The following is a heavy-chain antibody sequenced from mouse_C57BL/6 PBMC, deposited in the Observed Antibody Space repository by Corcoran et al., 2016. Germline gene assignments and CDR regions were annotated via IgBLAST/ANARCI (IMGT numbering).Heavy chain of an antibody. D-gene: IGHD2-1*01. CDR1: GYTFTTYG. CDR3: ARWSYGNYDY. J-gene: IGHJ2*01. CDR2: INTYSGVP. V-gene: IGHV9-3*01. Sequence: QIQLVQSGPELKKPGETVKISCKASGYTFTTYGMSWVKQAPGKGLKWMGWINTYSGVPTYADDFKGRFAFSLETSASTAYLQINNLKNEDTATYFCARWSYGNYDYWGQGTTLTVSS.